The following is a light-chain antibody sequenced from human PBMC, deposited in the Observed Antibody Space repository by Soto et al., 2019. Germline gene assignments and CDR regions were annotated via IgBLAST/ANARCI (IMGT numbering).Light chain of an antibody. CDR3: QQYNIYST. V-gene: IGKV1-5*03. CDR2: KAS. J-gene: IGKJ1*01. Sequence: DIQMTQSPSTLSASVGDRVTITCRASQSISSWLAWYQQKPGKAPKLLIYKASSLESGVPSRFSGSGSGTEFTLTSSSLQPDDFATYYCQQYNIYSTFGQGTKVEIK. CDR1: QSISSW.